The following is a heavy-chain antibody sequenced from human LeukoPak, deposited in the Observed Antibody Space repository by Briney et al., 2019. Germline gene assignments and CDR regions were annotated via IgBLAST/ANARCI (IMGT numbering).Heavy chain of an antibody. V-gene: IGHV1-2*06. CDR2: INPNSGGT. CDR1: GYTFVGYY. CDR3: ARDLLASSGSD. Sequence: ASVKVSFKASGYTFVGYYIHWVRQAPGQGLEWMGRINPNSGGTNYVQKFQGRVTMTRDTSITTAYMELSSLRSDDTAVYYCARDLLASSGSDWGQGTLVTVSS. D-gene: IGHD3-22*01. J-gene: IGHJ4*02.